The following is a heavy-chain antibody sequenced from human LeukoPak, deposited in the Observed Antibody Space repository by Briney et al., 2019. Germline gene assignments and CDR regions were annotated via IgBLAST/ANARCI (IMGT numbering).Heavy chain of an antibody. CDR3: ARGEQQLDYNWFGP. V-gene: IGHV6-1*01. CDR2: TYYRSKWYN. J-gene: IGHJ5*02. CDR1: GDTVSSNSAA. D-gene: IGHD6-13*01. Sequence: SQTLSLTCALSGDTVSSNSAAWNWIRQSPSRGLEWLGRTYYRSKWYNDYAGSVKSRITINPDTSKNQFSLQLNSVTPEDTAVYYCARGEQQLDYNWFGPWGQGTLVTVSS.